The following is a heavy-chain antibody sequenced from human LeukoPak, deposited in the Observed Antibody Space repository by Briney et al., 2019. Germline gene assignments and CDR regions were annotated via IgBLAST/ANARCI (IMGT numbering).Heavy chain of an antibody. Sequence: SQTLSLTCTVSGGSISSGGYYWSCIRQPPGKGLEWIGYIYHSGSTYYNPSLKSRVTISVDRSKNQFSLKLSSVTAADTAVYYCARGTSTIFGVVITSIGAFDIWGQGTMVTVSS. CDR3: ARGTSTIFGVVITSIGAFDI. V-gene: IGHV4-30-2*01. D-gene: IGHD3-3*01. CDR1: GGSISSGGYY. J-gene: IGHJ3*02. CDR2: IYHSGST.